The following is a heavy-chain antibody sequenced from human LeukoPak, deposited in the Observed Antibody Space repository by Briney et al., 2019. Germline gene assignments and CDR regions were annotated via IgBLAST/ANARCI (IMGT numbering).Heavy chain of an antibody. D-gene: IGHD6-13*01. CDR1: EFSFSDFG. J-gene: IGHJ6*03. Sequence: GGSLRLSCVASEFSFSDFGMHRVRQAPGKGLEWVSLISYNGSHNYYTDSVKGRFTISRDNSKNTLFLQMNSLRAEDTAVYYCARYSSSWWGDYYYMDVWGKGTTVTVSS. CDR2: ISYNGSHN. CDR3: ARYSSSWWGDYYYMDV. V-gene: IGHV3-30*03.